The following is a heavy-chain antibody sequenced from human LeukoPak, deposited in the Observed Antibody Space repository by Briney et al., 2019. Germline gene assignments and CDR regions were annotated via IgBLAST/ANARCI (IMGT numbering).Heavy chain of an antibody. J-gene: IGHJ4*02. Sequence: QTGGSLRLSCAASGFTFSTYSINWVRQAPGKGLEWVAVIWYDGSNKYYADSVKGRFTISRDNSKNTLYLQMNSLRAEDTAVYYCARDAGRYFDWLGYWGQGTLVTVSS. CDR1: GFTFSTYS. CDR2: IWYDGSNK. CDR3: ARDAGRYFDWLGY. D-gene: IGHD3-9*01. V-gene: IGHV3-33*08.